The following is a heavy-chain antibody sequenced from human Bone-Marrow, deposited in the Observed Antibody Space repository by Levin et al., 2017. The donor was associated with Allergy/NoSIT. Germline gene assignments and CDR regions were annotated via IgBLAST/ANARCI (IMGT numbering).Heavy chain of an antibody. D-gene: IGHD2-2*01. CDR1: GGSISSRSYY. CDR3: ARTQGYSSIWYEHIPGRFQH. J-gene: IGHJ1*01. Sequence: SETLSLTCTVSGGSISSRSYYWGWIRQPPGKGLDWIGSVYYSGSTYYNPSLKSRVTISVDTSKNQFSLRLSSVTAADTAVYYCARTQGYSSIWYEHIPGRFQHWGQGNPVTVA. V-gene: IGHV4-39*01. CDR2: VYYSGST.